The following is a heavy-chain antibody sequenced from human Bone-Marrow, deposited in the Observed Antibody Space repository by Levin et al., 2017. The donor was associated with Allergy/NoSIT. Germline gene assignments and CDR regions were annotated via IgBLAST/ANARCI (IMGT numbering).Heavy chain of an antibody. Sequence: GGSLRLSCAASGITVSSNYMSWVRQAPGKGPEWVSVIYSGGSTYYADSVKGRFTISRDNSKNTLYLQMNSLRAEDTAVYYCARGWFGELLSHWGQGTLVTVSS. CDR1: GITVSSNY. J-gene: IGHJ4*02. CDR2: IYSGGST. D-gene: IGHD3-10*01. V-gene: IGHV3-53*01. CDR3: ARGWFGELLSH.